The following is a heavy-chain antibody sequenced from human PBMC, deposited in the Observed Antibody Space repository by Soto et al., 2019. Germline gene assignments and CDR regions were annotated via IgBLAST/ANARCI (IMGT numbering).Heavy chain of an antibody. Sequence: QVQLVESGGGVVRPGTSLRLSCAASGFTFSHYGIHWVRQAPGKGLEWVAVTWSGGRGEYYADSVRGRFTISRDNSKTTVYLQMNSLRVEDTAVYYCAKADDASSHYSLLAFRGQGTLVTVSS. V-gene: IGHV3-33*06. D-gene: IGHD3-22*01. J-gene: IGHJ4*02. CDR3: AKADDASSHYSLLAF. CDR2: TWSGGRGE. CDR1: GFTFSHYG.